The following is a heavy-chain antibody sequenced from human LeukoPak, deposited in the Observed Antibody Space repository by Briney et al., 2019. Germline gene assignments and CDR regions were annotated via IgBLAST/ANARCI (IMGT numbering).Heavy chain of an antibody. CDR3: AGTYYDILTGYYYYMDV. CDR2: IYYSGST. V-gene: IGHV4-59*11. J-gene: IGHJ6*03. Sequence: SETLSLTCTVPGGSISSHYWSWIRQPPGKGLEWIGYIYYSGSTNYNPSLKSRVTISVDTSKNQFSLKLSSVTAADTAVYYCAGTYYDILTGYYYYMDVWGKGTTVTVSS. D-gene: IGHD3-9*01. CDR1: GGSISSHY.